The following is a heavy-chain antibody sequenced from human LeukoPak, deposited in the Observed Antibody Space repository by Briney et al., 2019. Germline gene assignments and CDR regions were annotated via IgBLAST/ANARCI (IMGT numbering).Heavy chain of an antibody. Sequence: GRSLRLSCAASGFTFSSYAMHWVRQAPGKGLEWVSAISGSGGSTYYADSVKGRFTISRDNSKNTLYLQMNSLRAEDTAVYYCARGPLMSITMVRGVIPFDPWGQGTLVTVSS. CDR2: ISGSGGST. CDR3: ARGPLMSITMVRGVIPFDP. CDR1: GFTFSSYA. V-gene: IGHV3-23*01. D-gene: IGHD3-10*01. J-gene: IGHJ5*02.